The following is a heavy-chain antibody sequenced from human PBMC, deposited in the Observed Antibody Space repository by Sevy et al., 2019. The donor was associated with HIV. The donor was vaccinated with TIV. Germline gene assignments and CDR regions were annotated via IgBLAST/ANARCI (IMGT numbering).Heavy chain of an antibody. Sequence: GESLKISCKGSGYIFLNYWITWVRQMPGKGLEWMGKIDPSDSESKYSPSFQGHVTISADKSSSTAYLQWDSLEASDTAMYYCARLYCTSTSCYLDYWGQGTLVTVSS. CDR2: IDPSDSES. V-gene: IGHV5-10-1*01. J-gene: IGHJ4*02. CDR1: GYIFLNYW. D-gene: IGHD2-2*01. CDR3: ARLYCTSTSCYLDY.